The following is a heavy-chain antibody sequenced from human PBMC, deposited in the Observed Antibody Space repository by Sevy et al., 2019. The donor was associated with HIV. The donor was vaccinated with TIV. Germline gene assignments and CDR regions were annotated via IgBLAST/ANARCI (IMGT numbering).Heavy chain of an antibody. V-gene: IGHV3-74*01. CDR3: VKDFGGPTDY. D-gene: IGHD3-16*01. CDR2: MNEDGSVT. CDR1: GFSITSYW. Sequence: GGSLRLSCAGSGFSITSYWMHWVRQAPGKGLVWVSRMNEDGSVTNHADSVRGRFTISRDNAKNTLYLQMNRLGVEDTAVYYCVKDFGGPTDYWGQGTLVTVSS. J-gene: IGHJ4*02.